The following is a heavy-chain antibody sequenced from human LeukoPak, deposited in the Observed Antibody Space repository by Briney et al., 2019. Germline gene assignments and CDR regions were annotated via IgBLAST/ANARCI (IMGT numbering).Heavy chain of an antibody. Sequence: SVKVSCKASGGTFSSYAISWVRQAPGQGLEWMGGIIPIFGTANYAQKFQGRVTMTRDTSTSTVYMELSSLRSEDTAVYYCARDWVCSSTSCPYYGMDVWGQGTTVTVSS. J-gene: IGHJ6*02. V-gene: IGHV1-69*05. D-gene: IGHD2-2*01. CDR2: IIPIFGTA. CDR1: GGTFSSYA. CDR3: ARDWVCSSTSCPYYGMDV.